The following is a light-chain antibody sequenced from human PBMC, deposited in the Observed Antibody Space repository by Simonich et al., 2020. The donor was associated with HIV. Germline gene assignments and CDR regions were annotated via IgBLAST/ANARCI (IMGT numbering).Light chain of an antibody. J-gene: IGLJ3*02. CDR2: EVS. Sequence: QSALTQPASVSGSPGQAITIFCTGTSSDVGGNNYVSWYQQQPGQAPTLMIYEVSKRPSGVSNRFSGSKSGNTASLTISRLQAEDEADYYCCTYAGSSTWVFGGGTKLTVL. V-gene: IGLV2-23*02. CDR3: CTYAGSSTWV. CDR1: SSDVGGNNY.